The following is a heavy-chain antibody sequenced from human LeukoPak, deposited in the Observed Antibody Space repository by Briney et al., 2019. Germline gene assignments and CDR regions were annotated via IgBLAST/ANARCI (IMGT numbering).Heavy chain of an antibody. D-gene: IGHD3-10*01. CDR2: INHSGST. CDR3: ARKSNYYYGSGSYRNWFDP. Sequence: GSLRLSCAASGFTFSSYAMHWVRQPPEKGLEWIGEINHSGSTNYNPSLKSRVTISVDTSKNQFSLKLSSVTAADTAVYYCARKSNYYYGSGSYRNWFDPWGQGTLVTVSS. V-gene: IGHV4-34*01. CDR1: GFTFSSYA. J-gene: IGHJ5*02.